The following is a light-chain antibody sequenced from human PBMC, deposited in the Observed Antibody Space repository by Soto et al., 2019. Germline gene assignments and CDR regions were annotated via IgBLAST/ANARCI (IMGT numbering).Light chain of an antibody. V-gene: IGKV1-5*03. CDR1: QSINSW. Sequence: DIQMTQSPSTLSASVGDRVTITCRASQSINSWLAWYQQKPGKAPKLLIYKASTLESGVPSRFSGSGSGTAFTPTISSLQPDDFATYYCQKYNSYCTFGQGTKVEIK. CDR3: QKYNSYCT. CDR2: KAS. J-gene: IGKJ1*01.